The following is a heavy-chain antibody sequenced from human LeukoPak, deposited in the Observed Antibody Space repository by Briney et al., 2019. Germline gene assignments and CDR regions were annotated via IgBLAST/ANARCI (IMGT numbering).Heavy chain of an antibody. Sequence: PSETLSLTCAVYGGSFSGYYWSWIRQPPGKGLEWIGEINHSGSTNYNPSLKSRVTISVDTSKNQFSLKLSSVTAADTAVYYCARIRGRATFDYWGQGTLVTVSS. V-gene: IGHV4-34*01. D-gene: IGHD1-26*01. J-gene: IGHJ4*02. CDR2: INHSGST. CDR3: ARIRGRATFDY. CDR1: GGSFSGYY.